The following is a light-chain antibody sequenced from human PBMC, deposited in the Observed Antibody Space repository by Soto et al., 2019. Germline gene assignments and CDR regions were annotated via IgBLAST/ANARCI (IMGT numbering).Light chain of an antibody. CDR1: QSVRSH. CDR3: QQYNNWWT. Sequence: EMVMTQSPATLSVSPGERAILSCRASQSVRSHLAWYQQKPGQAPRLLIYDASTRATGIPARFSGSGSGTEFTLTISSLQSEDFAVYYCQQYNNWWTFGQGTRVQIK. V-gene: IGKV3-15*01. CDR2: DAS. J-gene: IGKJ1*01.